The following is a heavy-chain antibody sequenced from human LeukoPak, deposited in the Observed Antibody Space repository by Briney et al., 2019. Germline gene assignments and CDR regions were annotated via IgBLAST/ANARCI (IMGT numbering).Heavy chain of an antibody. Sequence: ASVKVSCKASGYTFTSYGFSWVRQAPGQGLEWMGWISAYNGNTNYAQKLQGRVTMTTDTSTSTAYMELRSLRSDDTAVYYCARDGADIVVVPAATQHVNDAFDIWGQGTMVTVSS. V-gene: IGHV1-18*01. J-gene: IGHJ3*02. D-gene: IGHD2-2*01. CDR2: ISAYNGNT. CDR3: ARDGADIVVVPAATQHVNDAFDI. CDR1: GYTFTSYG.